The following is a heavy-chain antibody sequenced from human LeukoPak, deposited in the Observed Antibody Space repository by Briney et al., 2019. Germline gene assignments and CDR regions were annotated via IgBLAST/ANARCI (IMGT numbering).Heavy chain of an antibody. Sequence: PGGSLRLSCAVSGFTFSSYTMNWVRQAPGKGLEWVSSISSGSTYIYYADSVKGRFTISRDNAKNSLYLQMNSLTAEDTAVYYCARVWGIGVLTHLDYWAQGALVTVSS. V-gene: IGHV3-21*01. CDR2: ISSGSTYI. J-gene: IGHJ4*02. CDR1: GFTFSSYT. D-gene: IGHD3-3*01. CDR3: ARVWGIGVLTHLDY.